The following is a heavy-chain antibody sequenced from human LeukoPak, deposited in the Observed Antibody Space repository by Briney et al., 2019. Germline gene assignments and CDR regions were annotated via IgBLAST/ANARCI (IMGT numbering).Heavy chain of an antibody. V-gene: IGHV1-69*01. CDR3: ARDYPIVVVPAARAGNWFDP. CDR2: IIPIFGTA. J-gene: IGHJ5*02. D-gene: IGHD2-2*01. Sequence: AASVKVSCKASGGTFSSCAISWVRQAPGQGLEWMGGIIPIFGTANYAQKFRGRVTITADESTSTAYMELSSLSSEDTAVYYCARDYPIVVVPAARAGNWFDPWGQGTLVTVSS. CDR1: GGTFSSCA.